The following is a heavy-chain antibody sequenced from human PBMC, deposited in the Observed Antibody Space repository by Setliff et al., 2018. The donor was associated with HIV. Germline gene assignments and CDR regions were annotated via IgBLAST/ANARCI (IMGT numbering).Heavy chain of an antibody. CDR2: IFHSGGT. V-gene: IGHV4-38-2*01. J-gene: IGHJ5*02. CDR3: ARHWVTRVAATVLNWFDP. Sequence: SETLSLTCAFSGSSFSSVYHWAWIRQPPGKGLECIGTIFHSGGTYYNPSLKSRVTISVDTSKHQFSLRLSSVTAADTAVYYCARHWVTRVAATVLNWFDPWGQGTLVTVSS. CDR1: GSSFSSVYH. D-gene: IGHD2-15*01.